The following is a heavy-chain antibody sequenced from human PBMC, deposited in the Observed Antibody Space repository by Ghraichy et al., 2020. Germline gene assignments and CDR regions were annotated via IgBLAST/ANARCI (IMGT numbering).Heavy chain of an antibody. CDR3: TRGGGAFCGGDCYRNFDF. Sequence: GGSLRLSCAAPGLTVSSDYMSWVRQAPGEGLEWVSVIYADGKTYYADSVKGRFTISRHNSNNTLDLQMNSLRPEDTAVYYCTRGGGAFCGGDCYRNFDFWGQGTLVTVSS. CDR1: GLTVSSDY. CDR2: IYADGKT. V-gene: IGHV3-53*04. J-gene: IGHJ4*02. D-gene: IGHD2-21*02.